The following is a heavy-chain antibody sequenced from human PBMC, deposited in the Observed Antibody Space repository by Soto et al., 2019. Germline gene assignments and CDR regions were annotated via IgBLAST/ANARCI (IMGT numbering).Heavy chain of an antibody. V-gene: IGHV1-18*01. Sequence: AASVKVSCKASGYTFTSYGISWVRQAPGQGLEWMGWISAYNGNTNYAQKLQGRVTMTTDTSTSTAYMELSSLRSEDTAVYYCARVGWYVGLSDYWGQGTLVTVSS. CDR3: ARVGWYVGLSDY. CDR1: GYTFTSYG. CDR2: ISAYNGNT. D-gene: IGHD6-19*01. J-gene: IGHJ4*02.